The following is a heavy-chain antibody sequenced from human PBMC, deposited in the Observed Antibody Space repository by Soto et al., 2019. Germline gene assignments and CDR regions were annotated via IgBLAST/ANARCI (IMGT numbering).Heavy chain of an antibody. Sequence: PGGSLRLSCASSVFTFSSYWMHCVRQSPGKGLVWVSRINSDGSSTSYADSVKGRFTISRDNAKNTLYLQMNSLRAEDTAVYYCRLIAEDGTFDYWGQGTLVPVTS. CDR3: RLIAEDGTFDY. D-gene: IGHD1-7*01. J-gene: IGHJ4*02. CDR1: VFTFSSYW. CDR2: INSDGSST. V-gene: IGHV3-74*01.